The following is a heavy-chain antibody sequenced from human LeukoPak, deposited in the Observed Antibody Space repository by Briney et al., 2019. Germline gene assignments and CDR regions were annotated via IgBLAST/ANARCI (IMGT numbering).Heavy chain of an antibody. CDR2: IWYDGSNK. J-gene: IGHJ4*02. CDR1: GFTFSSYG. V-gene: IGHV3-33*01. D-gene: IGHD2-21*02. CDR3: ARASGDSRAEDFGY. Sequence: PGGSLRLSCAASGFTFSSYGMHWVRQAPGKGLEWVAVIWYDGSNKYYADSVKGRFTISRDDSKNTLYLQMNSLRAEDTAVYYCARASGDSRAEDFGYWGQGTLVTVSS.